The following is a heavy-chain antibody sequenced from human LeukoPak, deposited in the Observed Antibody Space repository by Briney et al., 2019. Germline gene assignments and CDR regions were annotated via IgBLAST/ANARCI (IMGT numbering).Heavy chain of an antibody. CDR1: GGSISSGGYS. CDR3: ARRAGYCSGGSCYSAWYFDL. J-gene: IGHJ2*01. D-gene: IGHD2-15*01. V-gene: IGHV4-30-2*01. CDR2: IYHSGST. Sequence: SQTLSLTCAVSGGSISSGGYSWSWIRQPPGKGLEWIGYIYHSGSTYYNPSLKSRVTISVDRSKTQFSLKLSFVPAADTAVYYCARRAGYCSGGSCYSAWYFDLWGRGTLVTVSS.